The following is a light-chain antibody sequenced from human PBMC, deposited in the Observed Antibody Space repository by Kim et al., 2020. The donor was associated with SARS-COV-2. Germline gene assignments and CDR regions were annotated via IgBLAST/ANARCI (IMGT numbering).Light chain of an antibody. CDR2: KAS. CDR3: QQYRTYPLT. V-gene: IGKV1-5*03. CDR1: QSICNW. Sequence: ASVGDTVPITCRASQSICNWLAWYHQKPGQAPKLLMSKASSLESGVPSRFSGSGSGTEFSLTISSLQPEDLASYYCQQYRTYPLTFGGGTKVDIK. J-gene: IGKJ4*01.